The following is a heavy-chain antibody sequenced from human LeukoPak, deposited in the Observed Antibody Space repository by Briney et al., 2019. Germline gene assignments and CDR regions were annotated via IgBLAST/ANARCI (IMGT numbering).Heavy chain of an antibody. CDR2: IYYSGST. D-gene: IGHD5-18*01. J-gene: IGHJ3*02. Sequence: PSETLSLTCTVSGGSISSYYWSWIRQHPGKGLEWIGYIYYSGSTYYNPSLKSRVTISVDTSKNQFSLKLSSVTAADTAVYYCAREYSYGGNGAFDIWGQGTMVTVSS. V-gene: IGHV4-59*06. CDR1: GGSISSYY. CDR3: AREYSYGGNGAFDI.